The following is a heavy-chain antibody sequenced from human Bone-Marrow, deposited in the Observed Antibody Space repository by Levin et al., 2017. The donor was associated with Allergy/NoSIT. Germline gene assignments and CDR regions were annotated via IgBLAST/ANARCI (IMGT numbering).Heavy chain of an antibody. J-gene: IGHJ3*02. D-gene: IGHD1-26*01. V-gene: IGHV3-21*06. CDR2: MSTSGSYI. Sequence: NPGGSLRLSCAGSGFMFNPYGMNWVRQAPGRGLEWVSSMSTSGSYIYYADSVQGRFTISRDNAKNLLYLQMNSLRDEDTAMYYCVRGGPGATMGRDAYDIWGQGTMVTVSS. CDR3: VRGGPGATMGRDAYDI. CDR1: GFMFNPYG.